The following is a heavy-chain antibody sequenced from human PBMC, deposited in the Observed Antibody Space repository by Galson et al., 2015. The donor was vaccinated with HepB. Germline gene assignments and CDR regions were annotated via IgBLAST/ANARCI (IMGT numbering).Heavy chain of an antibody. D-gene: IGHD3-16*02. CDR2: ISYDGSNK. CDR1: GFTFSSYG. CDR3: AKDHFWGSYRYRLVDY. V-gene: IGHV3-30*18. Sequence: SLRLSCAASGFTFSSYGMHWVRQAPGKGLEWVAVISYDGSNKYYADSVKGRFTISRDNSKNTLYLQMNSLRAEDTAVYYCAKDHFWGSYRYRLVDYWGQGTLVTVSS. J-gene: IGHJ4*02.